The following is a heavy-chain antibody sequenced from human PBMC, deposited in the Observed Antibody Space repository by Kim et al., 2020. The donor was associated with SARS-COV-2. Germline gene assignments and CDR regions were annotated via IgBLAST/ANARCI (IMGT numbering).Heavy chain of an antibody. CDR2: ISYDGSNK. V-gene: IGHV3-30*04. CDR3: ARAQKGDVLLWFGELYDDSFDI. J-gene: IGHJ3*02. Sequence: GGSLRLSCAASGFTFSSYAMHWVRQAPGKGLEWVAVISYDGSNKYYADSVKGRFTISRDNSKNTLYLQMNSLRAEDTAVYYCARAQKGDVLLWFGELYDDSFDIWGQGTTVTVSS. D-gene: IGHD3-10*01. CDR1: GFTFSSYA.